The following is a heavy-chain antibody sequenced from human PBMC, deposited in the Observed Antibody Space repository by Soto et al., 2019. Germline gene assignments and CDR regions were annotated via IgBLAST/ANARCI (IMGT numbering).Heavy chain of an antibody. CDR3: AKAVAPGYCSSTSCYREVGFDY. CDR2: ISYDGSNK. V-gene: IGHV3-30*18. D-gene: IGHD2-2*01. CDR1: GFTFSSYG. J-gene: IGHJ4*02. Sequence: GSLGLSCAASGFTFSSYGMHGVRQAPGKGLEWVAVISYDGSNKYYADSVKGRFTISRDNSKNTLYLQMNSLRAEDTAVYYCAKAVAPGYCSSTSCYREVGFDYWGQGTLVTVSS.